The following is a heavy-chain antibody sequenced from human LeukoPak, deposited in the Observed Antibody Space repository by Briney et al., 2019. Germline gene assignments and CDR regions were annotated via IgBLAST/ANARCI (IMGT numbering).Heavy chain of an antibody. Sequence: SETLSLTCTVSGGSISSYYWSWLRQPPGKGLEWIGYIYYSGSTNYNPSLKNRVTISVDTSKNQFSLKLSSVTAADTAVYYCARTLGELSLFFDYWGQGTLVTVSS. CDR1: GGSISSYY. D-gene: IGHD3-16*02. CDR3: ARTLGELSLFFDY. V-gene: IGHV4-59*01. J-gene: IGHJ4*02. CDR2: IYYSGST.